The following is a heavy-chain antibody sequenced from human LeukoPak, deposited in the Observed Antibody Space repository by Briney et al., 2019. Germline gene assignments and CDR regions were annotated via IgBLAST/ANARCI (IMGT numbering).Heavy chain of an antibody. CDR3: ARAGAVAGTDFDY. J-gene: IGHJ4*02. CDR1: GFTFSSYW. Sequence: GGSLRLSCAASGFTFSSYWMSWVRQAPGKGLGWVANIKQDGSEKYYADSVKGRFTISRDNAKNSLYLQMNSLRAEDTAVYYCARAGAVAGTDFDYWGQGTLVTVSS. CDR2: IKQDGSEK. V-gene: IGHV3-7*01. D-gene: IGHD6-19*01.